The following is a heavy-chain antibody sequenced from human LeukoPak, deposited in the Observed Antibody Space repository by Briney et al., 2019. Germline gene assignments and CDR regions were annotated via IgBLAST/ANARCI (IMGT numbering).Heavy chain of an antibody. CDR2: ISGSGGNT. J-gene: IGHJ4*02. Sequence: PPGGSLRLSCAASGFTFSSYAMSWVRQAPGKGLEWVSAISGSGGNTYYADSVKGRFTISRDNSKNTLYLQMNSLRAEDTAVYYCAKDLTGISTVAGLFDYWGQGTLVTVSS. CDR3: AKDLTGISTVAGLFDY. CDR1: GFTFSSYA. V-gene: IGHV3-23*01. D-gene: IGHD6-19*01.